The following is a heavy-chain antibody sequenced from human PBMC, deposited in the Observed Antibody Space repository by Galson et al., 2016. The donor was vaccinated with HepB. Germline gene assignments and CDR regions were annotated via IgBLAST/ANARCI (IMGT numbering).Heavy chain of an antibody. V-gene: IGHV3-53*01. J-gene: IGHJ3*02. Sequence: RLSCAASGXSVSSNXXIWVRXAPGKGLEWVSAIYSGGSTYYADAVKGHFTVSRDNPKNTVYLQMNSLRAEDTAVYYCAREAIDAAGTHDACDIWGQGTMVTVCS. CDR3: AREAIDAAGTHDACDI. CDR2: IYSGGST. D-gene: IGHD6-13*01. CDR1: GXSVSSNX.